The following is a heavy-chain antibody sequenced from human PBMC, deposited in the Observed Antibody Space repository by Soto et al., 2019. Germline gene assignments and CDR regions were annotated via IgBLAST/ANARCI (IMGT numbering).Heavy chain of an antibody. CDR3: ARQETASGSHYLSPFCH. J-gene: IGHJ1*01. Sequence: SETLSLTCSVSGASVRSSRFYWGWIRQTPGKGLEWIGSIVSSGAMHPNPSLRSRIDISLDSSQNKLSLDLFSVTAADTSVYYCARQETASGSHYLSPFCHWGQGILVTVSS. CDR2: IVSSGAM. D-gene: IGHD2-21*02. CDR1: GASVRSSRFY. V-gene: IGHV4-39*01.